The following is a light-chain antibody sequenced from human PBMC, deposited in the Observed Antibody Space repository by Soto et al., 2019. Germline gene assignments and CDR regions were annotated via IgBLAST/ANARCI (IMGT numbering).Light chain of an antibody. CDR3: GTWDSSLSAYV. J-gene: IGLJ1*01. CDR2: DNN. V-gene: IGLV1-51*01. Sequence: QSVLTQPPSVSAAPGQKVTISCSGSSSNIGSNYVSWYQQLPGTAPKLLIYDNNKRPSGIPDRFSGSKSGTSATLGITGLQTGGEADYYCGTWDSSLSAYVFGTGTKV. CDR1: SSNIGSNY.